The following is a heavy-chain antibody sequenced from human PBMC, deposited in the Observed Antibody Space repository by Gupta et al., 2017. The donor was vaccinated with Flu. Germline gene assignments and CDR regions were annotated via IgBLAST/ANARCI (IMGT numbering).Heavy chain of an antibody. V-gene: IGHV4-34*01. CDR1: GGSFSGYY. Sequence: VYGGSFSGYYWSWIRQSPGKGLEWIGEISHSGRTNYNPALKSRVTISVDTSKNQFSLNLNSVTAADTAVYYCSSEVLYGRSNGKTVDSWDQG. J-gene: IGHJ4*02. CDR3: SSEVLYGRSNGKTVDS. CDR2: ISHSGRT. D-gene: IGHD2-8*01.